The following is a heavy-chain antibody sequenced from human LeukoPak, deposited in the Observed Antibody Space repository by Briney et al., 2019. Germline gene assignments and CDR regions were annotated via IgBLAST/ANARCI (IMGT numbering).Heavy chain of an antibody. V-gene: IGHV4-34*01. CDR3: ARRNDYVWGSFFF. CDR1: GGSFSGYY. J-gene: IGHJ4*02. CDR2: INHSGST. D-gene: IGHD3-16*01. Sequence: PSETLSLTCAVYGGSFSGYYWSWIRQPPGKGLEWIGEINHSGSTNYNPSLKSRVTISVDTSKNQFSLKLSSVTAADTAVYYCARRNDYVWGSFFFWGQGTLVTVSS.